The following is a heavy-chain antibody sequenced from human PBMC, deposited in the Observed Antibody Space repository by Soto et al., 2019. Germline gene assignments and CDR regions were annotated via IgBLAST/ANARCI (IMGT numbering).Heavy chain of an antibody. CDR1: GGSFSGYY. CDR2: INHSGST. CDR3: ALYGDYYDDY. D-gene: IGHD4-17*01. J-gene: IGHJ4*02. V-gene: IGHV4-34*01. Sequence: PSETLSLTCAVYGGSFSGYYWSWIRQPPGKGLEWIGEINHSGSTNYNPSLKSRVTISVDTSKNQFSLKLSSVTAADTAVYYCALYGDYYDDYWGQGTLVTVSS.